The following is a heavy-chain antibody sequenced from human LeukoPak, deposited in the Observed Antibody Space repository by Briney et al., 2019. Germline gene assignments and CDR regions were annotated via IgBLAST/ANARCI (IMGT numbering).Heavy chain of an antibody. J-gene: IGHJ4*02. V-gene: IGHV3-74*01. CDR2: VNSDGSWT. CDR1: GNYW. CDR3: ATRQGGNPAY. Sequence: GGSLRLSCAASGNYWMHWVRQAPGKGLVWVSHVNSDGSWTSHADSVKGRFTISRDNAKNMLYLQVNSLRAEDTAVYYCATRQGGNPAYWGQGTLVTVSS. D-gene: IGHD1-14*01.